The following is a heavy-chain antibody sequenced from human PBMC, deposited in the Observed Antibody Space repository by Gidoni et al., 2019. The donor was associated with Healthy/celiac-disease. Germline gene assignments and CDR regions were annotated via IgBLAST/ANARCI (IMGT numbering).Heavy chain of an antibody. CDR3: ATSVLRFLEVSFDY. CDR2: IYTSGST. CDR1: GGPIRSGSYY. J-gene: IGHJ4*02. Sequence: QVQLQESGPGLVKPSQTLSLTCTVSGGPIRSGSYYWSWIRQPAGKGLEWIGRIYTSGSTNYNPSLKSRVTISVDTSKNQFSLKLSSVTAADTAVYYCATSVLRFLEVSFDYWGQGTLVTVSS. V-gene: IGHV4-61*02. D-gene: IGHD3-3*01.